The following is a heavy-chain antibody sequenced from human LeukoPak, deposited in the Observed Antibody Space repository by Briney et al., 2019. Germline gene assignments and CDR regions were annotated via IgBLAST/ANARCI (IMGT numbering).Heavy chain of an antibody. CDR1: GGSISSSSYY. CDR3: ARESTTGTTVGWFDP. V-gene: IGHV4-39*07. Sequence: SETLSLTCTVSGGSISSSSYYWGWIRQPPGKGLEWIGSIYYSGSTYYNPSLKSRVTISVDTSKNQSSLKLSSVTAADTAVYYCARESTTGTTVGWFDPWGQGTLVTVSS. D-gene: IGHD1-1*01. CDR2: IYYSGST. J-gene: IGHJ5*02.